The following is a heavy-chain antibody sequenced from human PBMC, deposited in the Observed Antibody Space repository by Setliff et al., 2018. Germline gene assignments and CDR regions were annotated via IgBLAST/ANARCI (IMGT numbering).Heavy chain of an antibody. CDR1: GYTFTSYG. J-gene: IGHJ6*02. V-gene: IGHV1-18*01. CDR2: ISAYNGNT. D-gene: IGHD2-2*01. Sequence: ASVKVSCKASGYTFTSYGISWVRQAPGQGLEWMGWISAYNGNTNYAQKLQGRVTMTTDTSTSTAYMELRSLRSDDTAVYYCARGGYCSSTSCWPYYYYGMDVWGQGTTVTVSS. CDR3: ARGGYCSSTSCWPYYYYGMDV.